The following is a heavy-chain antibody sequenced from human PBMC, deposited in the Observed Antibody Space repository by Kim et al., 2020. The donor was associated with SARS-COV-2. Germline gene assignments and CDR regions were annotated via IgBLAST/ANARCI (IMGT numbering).Heavy chain of an antibody. CDR3: ATPRAEWQLVPGPFNF. CDR2: FDPENDGT. Sequence: ASVKVSCKVSGYGLSELAIHWVRQAPGKGLEWLGGFDPENDGTIYAQMFQGRLIMTEDTSTDTAYMDLSGLRSEDTAVYYCATPRAEWQLVPGPFNFWG. CDR1: GYGLSELA. V-gene: IGHV1-24*01. J-gene: IGHJ3*01. D-gene: IGHD6-6*01.